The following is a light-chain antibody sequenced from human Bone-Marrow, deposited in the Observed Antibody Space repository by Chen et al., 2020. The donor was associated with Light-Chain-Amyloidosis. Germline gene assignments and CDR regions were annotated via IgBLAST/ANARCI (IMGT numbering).Light chain of an antibody. CDR2: EVT. CDR1: SSDVGGDNH. J-gene: IGLJ1*01. V-gene: IGLV2-14*01. CDR3: SSYTITNTLV. Sequence: QSALTQPASVSGSPGQSITISCTGTSSDVGGDNHVSWYQQHPDKAPKLMIYEVTNRPSWVPDRVSGSKSDNSAALTLSGLQTEDEADYFSSSYTITNTLVFGSGTRVPVL.